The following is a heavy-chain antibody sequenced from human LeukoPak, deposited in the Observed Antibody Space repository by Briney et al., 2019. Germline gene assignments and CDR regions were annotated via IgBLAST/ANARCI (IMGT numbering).Heavy chain of an antibody. CDR3: ARDIRRKYGSGSYPTPYYYYYYMDV. J-gene: IGHJ6*03. CDR1: GGSISSYY. CDR2: IYYSGST. D-gene: IGHD3-10*01. V-gene: IGHV4-59*01. Sequence: SETLSLTCTVSGGSISSYYWSWIRQPPGKGLEWIGYIYYSGSTNYNPSLKSRVTISVDTSKNQFSLKLSSVTAADTAVYYCARDIRRKYGSGSYPTPYYYYYYMDVWGKGTTVTISS.